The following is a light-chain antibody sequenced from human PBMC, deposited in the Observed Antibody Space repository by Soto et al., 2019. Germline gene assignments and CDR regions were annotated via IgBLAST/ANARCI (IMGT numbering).Light chain of an antibody. CDR3: CSYAGSSTSWV. Sequence: QSALTQPASVSGSPGQSLTISCTGTSSDLGSYNLVPWYQQHPGKAPKLMIYEVNKRPSGVSNRFSASKSGNTASLTISGLQAEDEADYYCCSYAGSSTSWVFGGGTKVTVL. J-gene: IGLJ3*02. V-gene: IGLV2-23*02. CDR1: SSDLGSYNL. CDR2: EVN.